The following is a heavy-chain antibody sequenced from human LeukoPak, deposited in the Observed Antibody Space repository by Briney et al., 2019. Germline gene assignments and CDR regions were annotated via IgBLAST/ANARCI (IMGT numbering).Heavy chain of an antibody. J-gene: IGHJ4*02. D-gene: IGHD3-16*01. V-gene: IGHV3-66*01. Sequence: GGSLRLSCAASGFTVSSNYMSWVRQAPGKGLEWVSVIYSGGSTYYADSVKGRFTISRDNAKNTLYLQMNSLRAEDTAVYYCARAKGAGRYFDYWGQGTLVTVSS. CDR3: ARAKGAGRYFDY. CDR2: IYSGGST. CDR1: GFTVSSNY.